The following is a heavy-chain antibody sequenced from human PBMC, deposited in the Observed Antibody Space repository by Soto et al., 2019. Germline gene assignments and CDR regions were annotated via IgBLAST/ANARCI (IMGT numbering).Heavy chain of an antibody. CDR2: IYYSGST. CDR3: AIRLTLATTTGDAFEL. CDR1: SGSIINYY. D-gene: IGHD1-26*01. V-gene: IGHV4-59*01. Sequence: QVQLQESGPGLVKPSETLSLTCTVSSGSIINYYWSWIRQPPGKGLEWIGFIYYSGSTNYNSFLKSRVTISVDMSRQHLSLKLNSVTAADTAVYYCAIRLTLATTTGDAFELWGQGTMVTVSS. J-gene: IGHJ3*01.